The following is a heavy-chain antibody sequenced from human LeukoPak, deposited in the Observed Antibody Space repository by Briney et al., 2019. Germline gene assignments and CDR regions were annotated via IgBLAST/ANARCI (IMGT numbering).Heavy chain of an antibody. CDR2: IYYSGST. CDR3: ARVAPGFPGKGTDYGADY. J-gene: IGHJ4*02. Sequence: SETLSLTCTVSGGSISSYYWSWIRQPPGKGLEWIGYIYYSGSTNYNPSLKSRVTISVDTSKNQFSLKLSSVTAADTAVYYCARVAPGFPGKGTDYGADYWDQGTLVTVSS. CDR1: GGSISSYY. V-gene: IGHV4-59*01. D-gene: IGHD4-17*01.